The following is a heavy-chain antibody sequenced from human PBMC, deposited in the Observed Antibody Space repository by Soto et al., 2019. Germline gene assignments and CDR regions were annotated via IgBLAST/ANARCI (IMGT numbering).Heavy chain of an antibody. CDR1: GGSISSYY. Sequence: SETLSLTCTVSGGSISSYYWSWVRQPPGKGLEWIGYIYYSGSTNYNPSLKSLVSISVDTSKNQFSLKLSSVTAADTAVYYCARDSRVVVAAYSPLCTDVWGQATPVTFSS. J-gene: IGHJ6*02. CDR2: IYYSGST. CDR3: ARDSRVVVAAYSPLCTDV. V-gene: IGHV4-59*01. D-gene: IGHD2-15*01.